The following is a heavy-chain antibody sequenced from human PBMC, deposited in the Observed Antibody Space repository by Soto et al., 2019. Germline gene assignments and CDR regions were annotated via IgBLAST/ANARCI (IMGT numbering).Heavy chain of an antibody. CDR1: GFTFSSYS. CDR3: ARDSVKTYYYDSSGYRYYYGMDV. Sequence: GGSLRLSCAASGFTFSSYSMNWVRQAPGKGLEWVSYISSNSSTIYYADSVKGRFTISRDNAKNTLYLQMNSLRAEDTAVYYCARDSVKTYYYDSSGYRYYYGMDVWGQGTTVTVSS. D-gene: IGHD3-22*01. CDR2: ISSNSSTI. V-gene: IGHV3-48*01. J-gene: IGHJ6*02.